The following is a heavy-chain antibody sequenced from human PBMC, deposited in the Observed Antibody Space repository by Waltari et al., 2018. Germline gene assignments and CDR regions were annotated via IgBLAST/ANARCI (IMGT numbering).Heavy chain of an antibody. D-gene: IGHD3-10*01. CDR2: IYFSGST. J-gene: IGHJ4*02. V-gene: IGHV4-59*01. CDR1: AASISSYY. Sequence: QVRLQESGPGLVKPSETLSLTCTVSAASISSYYWSWIRQPPGKGLEWIAFIYFSGSTAYHPSLNSRVAIAGETSKKQFSRRLRSVTAADTAVYYFARGDTSNWFASYFDFWGQGILVSVSS. CDR3: ARGDTSNWFASYFDF.